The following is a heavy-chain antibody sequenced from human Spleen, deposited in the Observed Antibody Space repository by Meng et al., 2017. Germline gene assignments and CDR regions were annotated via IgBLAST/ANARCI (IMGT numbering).Heavy chain of an antibody. CDR1: GHSFTHHG. J-gene: IGHJ4*02. Sequence: VQLVQSGAEVKKLGASVKVSCKASGHSFTHHGITWVRQAPGQGLEWLGWISGYNGDTHYAQKLQGRVTMTTDTSTSTAYLELSSLTSGDTALYYCARDYGDYVTFYSWGQGSLVTVSS. CDR3: ARDYGDYVTFYS. V-gene: IGHV1-18*01. CDR2: ISGYNGDT. D-gene: IGHD4-17*01.